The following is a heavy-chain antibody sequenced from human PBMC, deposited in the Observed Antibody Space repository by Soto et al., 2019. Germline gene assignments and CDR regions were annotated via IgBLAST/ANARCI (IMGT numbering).Heavy chain of an antibody. D-gene: IGHD2-2*01. CDR3: ARVIDAAWYCSSTSCSYFDY. CDR2: INPSGGST. Sequence: ASVKVSCKASGYTFTSYYMHWVRQAPGQGLEWMGIINPSGGSTSYAQKFQGRVTMTRDTSTSTAYMELSSLRSDDTAVYYCARVIDAAWYCSSTSCSYFDYWGQGTLVTVSS. V-gene: IGHV1-46*01. CDR1: GYTFTSYY. J-gene: IGHJ4*02.